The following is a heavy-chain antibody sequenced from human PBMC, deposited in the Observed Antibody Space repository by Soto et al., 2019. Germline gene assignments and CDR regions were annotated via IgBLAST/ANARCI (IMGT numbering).Heavy chain of an antibody. Sequence: EEQLVETGGGLSQPGGSLRLSCAASGFSVSINYMSWVRQAPGKGLEWVSLIRSGGDTDYADSVRGRFTISRDNSKNTXXLQMNXXRAEXTAXXYXARPAPYYAMDVWGQGTTVIVSS. CDR3: ARPAPYYAMDV. CDR1: GFSVSINY. V-gene: IGHV3-53*02. D-gene: IGHD3-16*01. J-gene: IGHJ6*02. CDR2: IRSGGDT.